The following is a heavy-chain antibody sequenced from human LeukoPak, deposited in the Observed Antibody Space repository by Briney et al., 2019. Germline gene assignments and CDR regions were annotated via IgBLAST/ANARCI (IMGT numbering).Heavy chain of an antibody. V-gene: IGHV4-59*08. CDR2: IYYSGST. J-gene: IGHJ6*03. CDR3: AGCGGDCYLYYYYYMDV. Sequence: SETLSLTCTVSGDSISGFYWSWIRQAAGKGLEWIGHIYYSGSTNYNPSLKSRVTISVDTSKNQFSLKLSSVTAADTAVYYCAGCGGDCYLYYYYYMDVWGKGTTVTISS. D-gene: IGHD2-21*02. CDR1: GDSISGFY.